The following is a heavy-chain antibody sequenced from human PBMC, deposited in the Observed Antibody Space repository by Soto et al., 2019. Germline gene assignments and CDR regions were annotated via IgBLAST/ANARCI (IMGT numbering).Heavy chain of an antibody. V-gene: IGHV1-2*04. CDR3: ARSFYYGSGSYYDYGLDV. CDR2: INPNSGGT. Sequence: ASVKVSCKASGYTFTGHYMHWVRQAPGQGLEWMGWINPNSGGTNYAQKFQGWITMTRDTSISTAYMELSRLRSDDTAVYFCARSFYYGSGSYYDYGLDVWGQGTTVTVYS. D-gene: IGHD3-10*01. J-gene: IGHJ6*02. CDR1: GYTFTGHY.